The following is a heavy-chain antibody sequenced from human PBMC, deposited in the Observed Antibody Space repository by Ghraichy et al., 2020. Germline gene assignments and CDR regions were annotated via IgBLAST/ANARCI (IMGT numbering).Heavy chain of an antibody. J-gene: IGHJ4*02. CDR1: GFTLRNYW. D-gene: IGHD6-6*01. CDR3: ARGSSSPGIDY. Sequence: GGSLRLSFAVSGFTLRNYWMHWVRQAPGKGLVWVSLVTSDGAFVVYADSVKGRFTMSRDSAKNTLYLEMNSLTAEDTALYYCARGSSSPGIDYWGQGTLVTVSS. CDR2: VTSDGAFV. V-gene: IGHV3-74*01.